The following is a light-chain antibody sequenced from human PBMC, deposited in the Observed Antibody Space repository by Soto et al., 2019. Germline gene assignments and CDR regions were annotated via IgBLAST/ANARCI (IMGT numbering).Light chain of an antibody. CDR3: QHYNSFSRT. CDR2: KAA. Sequence: DIQMTQSPSTLSGSVGDRVTITCRASQTISSWLAWYQQKPGKAPKLLIYKAANLADEVPSRFAGSGSGTDITLTITRLQPDDFATYYCQHYNSFSRTFGQGTKVDI. V-gene: IGKV1-5*03. J-gene: IGKJ1*01. CDR1: QTISSW.